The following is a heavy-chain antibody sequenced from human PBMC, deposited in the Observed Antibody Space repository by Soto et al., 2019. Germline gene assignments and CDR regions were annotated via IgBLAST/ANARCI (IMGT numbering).Heavy chain of an antibody. D-gene: IGHD3-22*01. CDR3: ARCWYDSSGYSSDYYYGMDV. Sequence: ASVKVSCKASGYTFTGYYMHWVRQAPGQGLEWMGWINPNSGGTNYAQKFQGWVTMTRDTSISTAYMELSRLRSDDTAVYYCARCWYDSSGYSSDYYYGMDVWGQGTTVTVSS. CDR2: INPNSGGT. J-gene: IGHJ6*02. CDR1: GYTFTGYY. V-gene: IGHV1-2*04.